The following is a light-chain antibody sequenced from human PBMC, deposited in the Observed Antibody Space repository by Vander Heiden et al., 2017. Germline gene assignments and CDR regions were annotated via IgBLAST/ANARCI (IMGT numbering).Light chain of an antibody. CDR1: SSNIGTNT. V-gene: IGLV1-44*01. Sequence: QSVLTQPPSASGTPGQRVTISCSGSSSNIGTNTVNWYQQRPGTAPKLLIYGNNQRPSGVPDRFSGSKSGTSASLAISGLQSEDEADYYCAAWDDSLNGEVFGGGTKVTVL. CDR2: GNN. J-gene: IGLJ2*01. CDR3: AAWDDSLNGEV.